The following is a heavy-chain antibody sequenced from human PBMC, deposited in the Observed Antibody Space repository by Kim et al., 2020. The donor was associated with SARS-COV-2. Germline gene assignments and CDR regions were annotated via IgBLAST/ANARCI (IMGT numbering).Heavy chain of an antibody. Sequence: ASVKVSCKASGYTFTSYYMHWVRQAPGQGLEWMGIINPSGGSTSYAQKFQGRVTMTRDTSTSTVYMELSSLRSEDTAVYYCARDYPKGYSSSWYEGVEAGWFDPWGQGTLVTVSS. V-gene: IGHV1-46*01. CDR2: INPSGGST. CDR1: GYTFTSYY. CDR3: ARDYPKGYSSSWYEGVEAGWFDP. J-gene: IGHJ5*02. D-gene: IGHD6-13*01.